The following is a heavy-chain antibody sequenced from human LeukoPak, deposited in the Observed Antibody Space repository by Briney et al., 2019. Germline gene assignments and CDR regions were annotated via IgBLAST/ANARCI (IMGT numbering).Heavy chain of an antibody. CDR3: ARDPKWEGWNTEGRVMDV. Sequence: ASVKVSCKASRFTFMKYGISWVRQAPGQGLEWLGWISTCNGNTKYAEKFQGRVTMTTDTSTSTAYMELRSLRSDDTAVYHCARDPKWEGWNTEGRVMDVWGQGTTFTVSS. V-gene: IGHV1-18*01. CDR1: RFTFMKYG. D-gene: IGHD1-26*01. J-gene: IGHJ6*02. CDR2: ISTCNGNT.